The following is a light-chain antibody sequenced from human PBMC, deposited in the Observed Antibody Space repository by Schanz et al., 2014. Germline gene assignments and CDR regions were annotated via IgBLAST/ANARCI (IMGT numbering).Light chain of an antibody. CDR1: QSVTSSY. J-gene: IGKJ4*01. CDR3: QQCGSSPLT. CDR2: GAS. V-gene: IGKV3-20*01. Sequence: EIVLTQSPGTLSLSPGERATLSCRASQSVTSSYLAWYQQKPGQAPRLLIYGASSRATGIPDRFSGSGSGTDFTLTITRLEPEDFXXYYCQQCGSSPLTFGXXTKVTIK.